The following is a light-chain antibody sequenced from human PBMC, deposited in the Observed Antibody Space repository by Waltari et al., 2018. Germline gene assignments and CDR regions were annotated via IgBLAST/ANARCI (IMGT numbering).Light chain of an antibody. CDR3: CSYAGSVV. Sequence: QSALTQPASVSGSPGQSITIPCPGISSDVKNYNFVSWYQQHPGKAPKLMIYEGTKRPSGVSNRFSGSKSGNTASLTISGLQAEDEADYYCCSYAGSVVFGGGTKLTVL. J-gene: IGLJ2*01. V-gene: IGLV2-23*01. CDR2: EGT. CDR1: SSDVKNYNF.